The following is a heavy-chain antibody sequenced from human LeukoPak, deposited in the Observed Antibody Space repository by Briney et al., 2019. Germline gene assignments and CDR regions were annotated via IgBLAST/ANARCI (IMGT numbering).Heavy chain of an antibody. CDR3: VREDTPATANY. Sequence: GGSLRLSCAASGFNFANHAMSGVRQTPGKGLEWGSAISGGGDITYYADSVTGRFTISRDNSKDTLFLQMHSLRPGDTAVYYCVREDTPATANYWGQGTLVTISS. V-gene: IGHV3-23*01. CDR1: GFNFANHA. D-gene: IGHD2-21*02. CDR2: ISGGGDIT. J-gene: IGHJ4*02.